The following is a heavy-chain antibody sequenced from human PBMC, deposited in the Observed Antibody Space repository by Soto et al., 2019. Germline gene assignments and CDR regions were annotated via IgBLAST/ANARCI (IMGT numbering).Heavy chain of an antibody. CDR2: IIPIFDTI. CDR1: GATFSSFA. V-gene: IGHV1-69*01. J-gene: IGHJ4*02. D-gene: IGHD3-3*01. CDR3: ASPLRWSGYYIAFDY. Sequence: QVQLLQSGAEVKKPGSSVKVSCKASGATFSSFAFSWVRQAPGQGLEWMGVIIPIFDTINYAQKFQGRVTITADESTGTAYMELSSLSSEDTAVYYCASPLRWSGYYIAFDYWGQGTLVIVSS.